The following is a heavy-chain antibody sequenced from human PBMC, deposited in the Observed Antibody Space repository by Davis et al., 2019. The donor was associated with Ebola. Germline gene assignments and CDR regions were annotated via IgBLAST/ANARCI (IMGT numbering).Heavy chain of an antibody. CDR1: GFTFSSYG. J-gene: IGHJ4*02. CDR2: IRYDGSNK. D-gene: IGHD6-13*01. CDR3: ARPLPGFIAAALDY. V-gene: IGHV3-30*02. Sequence: GESLKISCAASGFTFSSYGMHWVRQAPGKGLEWVAFIRYDGSNKYYADSVKGRFTISRDNSKNTLYLQMNSLRAEDTAVYYCARPLPGFIAAALDYWGQGTLVTVSS.